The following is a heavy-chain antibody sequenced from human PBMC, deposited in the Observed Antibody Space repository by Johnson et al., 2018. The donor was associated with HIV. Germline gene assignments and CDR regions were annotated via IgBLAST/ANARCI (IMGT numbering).Heavy chain of an antibody. J-gene: IGHJ3*02. CDR1: GFTFSSYT. V-gene: IGHV3-30*14. CDR2: ISYDGSNK. CDR3: ARERHYYGSVRPRERQGDAFDI. D-gene: IGHD3-10*01. Sequence: QVQLVESGGGVVQPGRSLRLSCAASGFTFSSYTMYWVRQAPGKGLEWVAVISYDGSNKYYADSVKGRFTISRDNSKNTLYLQMNSLRAEDTAVYFCARERHYYGSVRPRERQGDAFDIWGQGTMVTVSS.